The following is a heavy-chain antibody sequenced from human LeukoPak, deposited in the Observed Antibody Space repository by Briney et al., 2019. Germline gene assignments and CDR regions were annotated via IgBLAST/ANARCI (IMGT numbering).Heavy chain of an antibody. Sequence: PSETLSLTCTVSGVSISRNYWSWIRQPPGKGLEWIGYVYYSGGTNYNPSLKSRVTISLDTSKNQFSLKLTSVSAADTAVYYCARARKRRRYNWNDEDNDAFDVWGQGTMVTVSS. CDR3: ARARKRRRYNWNDEDNDAFDV. V-gene: IGHV4-59*01. CDR1: GVSISRNY. CDR2: VYYSGGT. D-gene: IGHD1-1*01. J-gene: IGHJ3*01.